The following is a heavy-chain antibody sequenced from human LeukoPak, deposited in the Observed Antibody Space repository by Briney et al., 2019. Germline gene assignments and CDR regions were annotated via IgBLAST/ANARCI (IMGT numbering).Heavy chain of an antibody. D-gene: IGHD3-10*01. V-gene: IGHV1-18*01. CDR2: ISAYNGNA. J-gene: IGHJ4*02. Sequence: ASVKVSCKASGYTFTNYGINWVRQAPGQGLEWMGWISAYNGNANYAQKLQGRVTMTTDTSTTTAYMELRSLRSDDTAVYYCARLVLWFGEGMGFDYWGQGTLVTVSS. CDR3: ARLVLWFGEGMGFDY. CDR1: GYTFTNYG.